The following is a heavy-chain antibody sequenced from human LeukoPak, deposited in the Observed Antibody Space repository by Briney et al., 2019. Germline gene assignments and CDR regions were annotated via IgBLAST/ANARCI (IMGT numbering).Heavy chain of an antibody. CDR1: GFTFSSYA. J-gene: IGHJ4*02. D-gene: IGHD4-17*01. CDR3: AKCGDYLPKSIDY. CDR2: ITGSGGST. Sequence: HTGGSLRLSCAASGFTFSSYAMSWVRQAPGKGLEWVSAITGSGGSTYHADSVKGRFTISRGNSKNTLYLQMNSLRAEDTAVYYCAKCGDYLPKSIDYWGQGTLVTVSS. V-gene: IGHV3-23*01.